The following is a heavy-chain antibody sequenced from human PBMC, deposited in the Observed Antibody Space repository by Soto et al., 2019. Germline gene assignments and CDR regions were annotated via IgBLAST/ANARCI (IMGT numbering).Heavy chain of an antibody. CDR1: GGSISSSNW. V-gene: IGHV4-61*01. D-gene: IGHD3-3*01. CDR3: ARGLRFLEEAY. Sequence: SETLSLTCAVSGGSISSSNWWSWIRQPPGKGLEWIGYIYYSGSTNHNPSLESRVTISVDTSKNQFSLKLSSVTAADTAVYYCARGLRFLEEAYWGQGTLVTVSS. CDR2: IYYSGST. J-gene: IGHJ4*02.